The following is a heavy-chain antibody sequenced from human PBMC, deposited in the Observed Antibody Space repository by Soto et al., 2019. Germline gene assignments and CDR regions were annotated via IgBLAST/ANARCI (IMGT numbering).Heavy chain of an antibody. V-gene: IGHV3-30*03. J-gene: IGHJ4*02. Sequence: QVQLVESGGGVVQPGRSLRLSCAASGFTFSSYGMHWVRQAPGKGLEWVAVISYDGSNKYYADSVKGRFTITRDNSKNTLYLQMNSLRAEDTAVYYCATDRHYDFWSGRDYWGQGTLVTVSS. CDR2: ISYDGSNK. CDR3: ATDRHYDFWSGRDY. CDR1: GFTFSSYG. D-gene: IGHD3-3*01.